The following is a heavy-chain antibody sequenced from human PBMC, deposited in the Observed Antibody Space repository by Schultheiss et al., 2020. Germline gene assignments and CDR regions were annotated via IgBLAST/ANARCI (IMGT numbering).Heavy chain of an antibody. D-gene: IGHD3-16*01. Sequence: SETLSLTCTVSGGSISSYYWNWIRQPPGKGLEWIGEINHSGSTNYNPSLKSRVTMSVDTSKNQFSLKLSSVTAADTAVYYCAQGKNWWSDENYFDYWGQGTQVTVSS. CDR1: GGSISSYY. V-gene: IGHV4-59*04. J-gene: IGHJ4*02. CDR3: AQGKNWWSDENYFDY. CDR2: INHSGST.